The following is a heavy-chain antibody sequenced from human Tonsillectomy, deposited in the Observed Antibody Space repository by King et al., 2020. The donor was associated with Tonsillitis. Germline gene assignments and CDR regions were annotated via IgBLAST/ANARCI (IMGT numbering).Heavy chain of an antibody. V-gene: IGHV3-20*04. CDR1: GFIFGDYG. CDR3: ARGSSGYYYDSISYTFDY. D-gene: IGHD3-22*01. J-gene: IGHJ4*02. Sequence: VQLVESGGGVVRPGGSLRLSCAASGFIFGDYGMSWVRQVPGKGLEWVSGINWNGGSTGYADSVKGRLTISRDNAMNSLYLQINSLRAEDTAFYYCARGSSGYYYDSISYTFDYWGQGTLVTVSS. CDR2: INWNGGST.